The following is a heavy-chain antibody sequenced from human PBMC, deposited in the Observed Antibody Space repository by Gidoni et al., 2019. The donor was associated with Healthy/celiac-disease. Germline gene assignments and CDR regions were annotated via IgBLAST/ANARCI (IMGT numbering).Heavy chain of an antibody. CDR3: SRALLDSGFDY. CDR2: ISISSRYI. D-gene: IGHD3-10*01. Sequence: EVQRVESGGGLVKRGGSMRLSGAASGVTFSSYSMNWVRQAPGKGLGWVSSISISSRYIYSADSVKGRFTISRDNAKNSLYLQFNCLRAEDTAVYYCSRALLDSGFDYWGQGTLVTVSS. CDR1: GVTFSSYS. J-gene: IGHJ4*02. V-gene: IGHV3-21*01.